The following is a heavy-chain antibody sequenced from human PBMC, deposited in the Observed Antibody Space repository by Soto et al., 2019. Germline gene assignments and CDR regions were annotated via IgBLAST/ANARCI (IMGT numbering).Heavy chain of an antibody. V-gene: IGHV5-51*01. CDR2: INPRDSDV. CDR3: ATPDYAQDVRYHRYDI. D-gene: IGHD3-10*02. CDR1: DYTFAAYW. J-gene: IGHJ3*02. Sequence: GESLKISCKGFDYTFAAYWIGWVRQMPGKGLEWMGVINPRDSDVKYSAPFEGQVTISADKSINTALLQGRSVNASDTAMYYCATPDYAQDVRYHRYDIWGQGTMVTVS.